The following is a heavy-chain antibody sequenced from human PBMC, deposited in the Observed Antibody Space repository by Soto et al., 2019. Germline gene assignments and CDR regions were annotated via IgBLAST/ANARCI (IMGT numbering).Heavy chain of an antibody. CDR1: GYNFISHS. D-gene: IGHD2-21*01. CDR2: ISAYNGNT. Sequence: QIQLVQSGGEVKKPGASVKVSCKSSGYNFISHSITWVRQAPGQGLEWMGRISAYNGNTNHAQKFQGRLTMTTDTSTSTAYMELRSLSADDTAVYYCARGAFCGGAPGWREIAVGGQGTTVTVSS. CDR3: ARGAFCGGAPGWREIAV. J-gene: IGHJ6*02. V-gene: IGHV1-18*01.